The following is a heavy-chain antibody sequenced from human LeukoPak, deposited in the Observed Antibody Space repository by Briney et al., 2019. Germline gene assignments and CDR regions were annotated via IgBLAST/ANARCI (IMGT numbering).Heavy chain of an antibody. V-gene: IGHV3-7*03. Sequence: PGGSLRLTCEASGFTFTMLWMSWVRQAPGKGLEWVANIQEDGKKENYVDSVRGRFTISRDNAKNSLYLQMNSLRAEDTAVYYCARRHGSGSYYNAPIDYWGQGTLVTVSS. J-gene: IGHJ4*02. CDR2: IQEDGKKE. CDR3: ARRHGSGSYYNAPIDY. CDR1: GFTFTMLW. D-gene: IGHD3-10*01.